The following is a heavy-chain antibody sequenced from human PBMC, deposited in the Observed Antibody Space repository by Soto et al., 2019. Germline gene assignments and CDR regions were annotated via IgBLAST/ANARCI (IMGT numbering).Heavy chain of an antibody. CDR3: AREGGSTSCYRCHYGMDV. CDR2: IIPIFGTA. V-gene: IGHV1-69*13. CDR1: GGTFSSYA. D-gene: IGHD2-2*02. Sequence: SVKVSCKASGGTFSSYAISWVRQAPGQGLEWMGGIIPIFGTANYAQKFQGRVTITADESTSTAYMELSSLRSEDTAVYYCAREGGSTSCYRCHYGMDVWGQGTTVTVSS. J-gene: IGHJ6*02.